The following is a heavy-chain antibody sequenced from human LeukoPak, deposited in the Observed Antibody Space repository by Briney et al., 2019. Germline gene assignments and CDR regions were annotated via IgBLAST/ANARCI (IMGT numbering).Heavy chain of an antibody. V-gene: IGHV1-18*01. CDR2: ISAYNGNT. CDR1: GYTFTSYG. J-gene: IGHJ4*02. CDR3: ARGPYYYGSGSSYYFDY. D-gene: IGHD3-10*01. Sequence: ASVKVSCKASGYTFTSYGISWVRQAPGQGLEWMGWISAYNGNTNYAQKLQGRVTMTTDTPTSTAYTELRSLRSDDTAVYYCARGPYYYGSGSSYYFDYWGQGTLVTVSS.